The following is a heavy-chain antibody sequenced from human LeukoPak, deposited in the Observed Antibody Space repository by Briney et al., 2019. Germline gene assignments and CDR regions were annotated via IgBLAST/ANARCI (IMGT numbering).Heavy chain of an antibody. J-gene: IGHJ6*02. V-gene: IGHV4-34*01. CDR2: INHSGST. CDR1: GGSFSGYY. CDR3: ARENPSRRIAARRAGYGMDV. Sequence: SETLSLTCAVYGGSFSGYYWSWIRQPPGKGLEWIGEINHSGSTNYNPSLKSRVTISVDTSKNQFSLKLSSVTAADTAVYYCARENPSRRIAARRAGYGMDVWGQGTTVTVSS. D-gene: IGHD6-6*01.